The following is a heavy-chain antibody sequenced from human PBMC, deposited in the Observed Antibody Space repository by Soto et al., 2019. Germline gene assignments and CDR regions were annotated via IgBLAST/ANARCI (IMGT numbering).Heavy chain of an antibody. CDR3: ARGRGIQLWLTALDT. V-gene: IGHV4-31*03. CDR1: GGSISSDGYY. CDR2: VYYSGST. Sequence: QVQLQESGPGLVKPSRTLSLTCTVSGGSISSDGYYWSWIRQHPGKGLEWIGYVYYSGSTYYNPSLRSRVTISVDTSKSQFSLKLTSMTAADTAVYYCARGRGIQLWLTALDTWGHGTLVTVSS. J-gene: IGHJ5*01. D-gene: IGHD5-18*01.